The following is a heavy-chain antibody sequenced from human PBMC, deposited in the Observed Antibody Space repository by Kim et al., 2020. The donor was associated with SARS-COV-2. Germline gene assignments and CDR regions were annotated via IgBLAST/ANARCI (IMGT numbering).Heavy chain of an antibody. V-gene: IGHV3-48*02. Sequence: GGSLRLSCATSVVTFSAYDRKGGRQAPWNVLLWMSVGTMNNHDINYADSVESRFTISRDNAKNSLFLQMNSLRDEDTALYYCVRDRMGGAFDMWGQGKMVTV. D-gene: IGHD3-16*01. J-gene: IGHJ3*02. CDR1: VVTFSAYD. CDR3: VRDRMGGAFDM. CDR2: GTMNNHDI.